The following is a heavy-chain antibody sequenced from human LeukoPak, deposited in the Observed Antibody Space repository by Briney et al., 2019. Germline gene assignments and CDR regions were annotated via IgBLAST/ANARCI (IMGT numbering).Heavy chain of an antibody. CDR3: AHLIGFAWLLYPLDAFDI. V-gene: IGHV3-7*01. J-gene: IGHJ3*02. CDR2: IKQKGSDT. Sequence: GGSLRRSCAAAGFTCSSYWMSWVRQAPGKGLEGVANIKQKGSDTPYVDSVKGRFTISRENAKNSLYLQMNSLRAEDTAVYYCAHLIGFAWLLYPLDAFDIWGQGTMVSVSS. D-gene: IGHD3-9*01. CDR1: GFTCSSYW.